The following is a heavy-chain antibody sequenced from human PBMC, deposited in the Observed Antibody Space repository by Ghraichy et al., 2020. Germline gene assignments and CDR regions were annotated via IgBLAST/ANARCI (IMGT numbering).Heavy chain of an antibody. D-gene: IGHD6-13*01. CDR2: ISGSGGST. CDR1: GFTFSSYA. Sequence: GESLNISCAASGFTFSSYAMSWVRQAPGKGLEWVSAISGSGGSTYYADSVKGRFTISRDNSKNTLYLQMNSLRAEDTAVYYCANRPAASSWPFHYYYYYMDVWGKGTTVTVSS. J-gene: IGHJ6*03. CDR3: ANRPAASSWPFHYYYYYMDV. V-gene: IGHV3-23*01.